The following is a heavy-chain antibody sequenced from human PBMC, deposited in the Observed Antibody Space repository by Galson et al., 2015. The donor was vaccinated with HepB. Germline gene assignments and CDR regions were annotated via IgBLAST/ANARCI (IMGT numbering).Heavy chain of an antibody. Sequence: SLRLSCAASGFTFSSYAMHWVRQAPGKGLEWVAVISYDGSNKYYADSVKGRFTISRDNSKNTPYLQMNSLRAEDTAVYYCARDLSLIRKKVYCGGDCYPAATDYWGQGTLVTVSS. J-gene: IGHJ4*02. D-gene: IGHD2-21*02. CDR3: ARDLSLIRKKVYCGGDCYPAATDY. V-gene: IGHV3-30-3*01. CDR1: GFTFSSYA. CDR2: ISYDGSNK.